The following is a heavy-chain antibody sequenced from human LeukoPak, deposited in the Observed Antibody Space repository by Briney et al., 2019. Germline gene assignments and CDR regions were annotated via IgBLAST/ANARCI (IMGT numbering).Heavy chain of an antibody. J-gene: IGHJ2*01. V-gene: IGHV4-61*02. Sequence: TSETLSLTCTVSGGSISSGSYYWSWVRQPAGKGLEWIGRIYTSGSTNYNPSLKSRVTISVDTSKNQFSLKLSSVTAADTAVYYCARLGLQYSNWYFDLWGRGTLVTVSS. D-gene: IGHD4-11*01. CDR2: IYTSGST. CDR1: GGSISSGSYY. CDR3: ARLGLQYSNWYFDL.